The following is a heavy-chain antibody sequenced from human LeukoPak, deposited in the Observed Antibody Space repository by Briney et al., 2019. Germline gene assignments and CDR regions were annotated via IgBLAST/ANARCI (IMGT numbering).Heavy chain of an antibody. CDR2: IYTGGNT. D-gene: IGHD7-27*01. J-gene: IGHJ4*02. CDR1: GASISSYY. Sequence: SETLSLTCTVSGASISSYYWSWIRQPPGKGLEWIGYIYTGGNTSYNPSLKSRVTISWDTSKNQFSLKLSSVTAADTAMYYCARASWEYDYWGQGTLVTVSS. CDR3: ARASWEYDY. V-gene: IGHV4-4*09.